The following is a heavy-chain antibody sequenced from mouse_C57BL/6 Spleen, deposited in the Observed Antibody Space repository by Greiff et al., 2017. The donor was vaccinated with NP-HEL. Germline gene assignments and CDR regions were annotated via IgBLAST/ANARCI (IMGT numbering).Heavy chain of an antibody. D-gene: IGHD2-1*01. J-gene: IGHJ2*01. V-gene: IGHV1-55*01. Sequence: QVQLQQPGAELVKPGASVKMSCKASGYTFTSYWITWVKQRPGQGLEWIGDIYPGSGSTNYNEKFKSKATLTVDTSSRTAYMQLSSLTSEDSAFYYCARLGNLLHYFDYWGQGTTLTVSS. CDR3: ARLGNLLHYFDY. CDR1: GYTFTSYW. CDR2: IYPGSGST.